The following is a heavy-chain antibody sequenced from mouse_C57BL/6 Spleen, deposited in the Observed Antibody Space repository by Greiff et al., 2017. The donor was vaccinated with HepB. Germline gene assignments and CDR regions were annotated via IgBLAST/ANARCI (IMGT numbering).Heavy chain of an antibody. D-gene: IGHD2-1*01. Sequence: QVQLQQPGAELVKPGASVKLSCKASGYTFTSYWMHWVQPRPGHGLEWIGMIHPNSGSTNYNEKFKSKATLTVDKSSSTAYMQLSSLTSEDAAVYYCARGIYYGNYYFDYWGQGTTLTVST. CDR3: ARGIYYGNYYFDY. J-gene: IGHJ2*01. CDR2: IHPNSGST. V-gene: IGHV1-64*01. CDR1: GYTFTSYW.